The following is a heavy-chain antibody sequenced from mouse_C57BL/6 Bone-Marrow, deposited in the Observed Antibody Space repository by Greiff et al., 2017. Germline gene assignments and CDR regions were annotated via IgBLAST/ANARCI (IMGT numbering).Heavy chain of an antibody. CDR3: ARHDYLSNYFWFAY. CDR2: FYTGSGSI. V-gene: IGHV1-62-2*01. J-gene: IGHJ3*01. Sequence: VQLQQSGAELVKPGASVKLSCKASGYTFTEYTIHWVKQRSGQGLEWIGWFYTGSGSIKNNEKLKDKATLTADNSSSTVYMELSILSSEDSAVYFCARHDYLSNYFWFAYWGQGTLVPVSA. D-gene: IGHD2-5*01. CDR1: GYTFTEYT.